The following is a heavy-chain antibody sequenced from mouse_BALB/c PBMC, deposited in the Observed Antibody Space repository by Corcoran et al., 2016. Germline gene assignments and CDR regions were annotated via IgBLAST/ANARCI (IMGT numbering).Heavy chain of an antibody. V-gene: IGHV14-3*02. CDR1: GFNIKDTY. CDR2: IDPANGNT. Sequence: EVQLQQSGAELVKPGASVKLSCTASGFNIKDTYMPWVKQRPEQGLEWIGRIDPANGNTKYDTKFQGKATITADTAANTAYLQLSSLTSEDIPVDYCANWDWYFDVWGAGTTVTVSS. D-gene: IGHD4-1*01. J-gene: IGHJ1*01. CDR3: ANWDWYFDV.